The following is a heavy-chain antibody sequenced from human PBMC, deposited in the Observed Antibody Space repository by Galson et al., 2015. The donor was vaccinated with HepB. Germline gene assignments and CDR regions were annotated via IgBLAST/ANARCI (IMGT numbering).Heavy chain of an antibody. CDR2: ITWNGDSR. V-gene: IGHV3-20*04. J-gene: IGHJ4*02. D-gene: IGHD6-19*01. Sequence: SLRLSCAASGFTFDDYGMSWVRQVPGKGLEWVSGITWNGDSRGYADSVRGRFTISRDNAKNSLYLQMNSLRAEDTALYYCARDRWDRLGAVADTDNWGQGTLVTVSS. CDR3: ARDRWDRLGAVADTDN. CDR1: GFTFDDYG.